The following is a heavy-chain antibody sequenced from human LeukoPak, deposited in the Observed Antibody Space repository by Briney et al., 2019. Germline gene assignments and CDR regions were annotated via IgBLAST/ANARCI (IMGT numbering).Heavy chain of an antibody. V-gene: IGHV3-23*01. D-gene: IGHD5-24*01. J-gene: IGHJ4*02. CDR1: GFTFSSYA. CDR3: AKQRRDGYISWI. CDR2: ISGSGGST. Sequence: PGGSLRLSCAASGFTFSSYAMSWVRQAPGRGLEWVSAISGSGGSTYYADSVKGRFTISRDNSKNTLYLQMNSLRAEDTAVYYCAKQRRDGYISWIWGQGTLVTVSS.